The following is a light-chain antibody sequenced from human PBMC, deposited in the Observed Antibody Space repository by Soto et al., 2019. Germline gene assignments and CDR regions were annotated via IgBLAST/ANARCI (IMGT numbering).Light chain of an antibody. J-gene: IGKJ4*01. CDR2: GAS. Sequence: EIVLTQSPGTLSLSPGERATLSCMASQSVSSSYLAWYQQKPGQAPRLLIFGASSRATGIPARFSGSGSGTEFNLTISSLQSEDFAVYFCQQYDDRLRLAFGGGTKVDIK. CDR1: QSVSSSY. CDR3: QQYDDRLRLA. V-gene: IGKV3D-15*01.